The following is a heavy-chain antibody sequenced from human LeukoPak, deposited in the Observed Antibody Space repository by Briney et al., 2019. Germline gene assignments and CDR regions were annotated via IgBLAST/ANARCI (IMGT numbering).Heavy chain of an antibody. J-gene: IGHJ4*02. D-gene: IGHD3-3*01. CDR1: GGSISSYY. CDR3: AKVARSYYFDY. CDR2: ISDSGGST. V-gene: IGHV3-23*01. Sequence: ETLSLTCTVSGGSISSYYWSWIRQPPGKGLGWVSAISDSGGSTYYADSVKGRFTISRDNSKNTLYLQMNSLRAEDTAVYYCAKVARSYYFDYWGQGTLVTVSS.